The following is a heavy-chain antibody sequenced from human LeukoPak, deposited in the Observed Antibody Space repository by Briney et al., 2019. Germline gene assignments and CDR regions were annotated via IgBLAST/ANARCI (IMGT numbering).Heavy chain of an antibody. CDR2: MKPNSGNK. CDR3: ARAPEWGKANYYYYMDV. D-gene: IGHD1-26*01. J-gene: IGHJ6*03. CDR1: GYTFTSCD. V-gene: IGHV1-8*01. Sequence: ASVTLSFKSSGYTFTSCDINWGRQPTAQGPELMGWMKPNSGNKGYAKTFQGRVTMTRNTSISTAYMKLSSLRSEDTAVYYCARAPEWGKANYYYYMDVWGKGTTVTVSS.